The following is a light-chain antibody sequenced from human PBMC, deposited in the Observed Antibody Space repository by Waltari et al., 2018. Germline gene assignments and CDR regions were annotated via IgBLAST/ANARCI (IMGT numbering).Light chain of an antibody. CDR1: SSNIGVNV. V-gene: IGLV1-44*01. J-gene: IGLJ1*01. Sequence: QHVRAQPPSVSGPPGQMVTIFCSGVSSNIGVNVVNWCQHLPGTSPRLLIFTNDQRPSGVPDRFSGSKSGTSASLAISGLQSEDEGHYYCAVWDDNLSGVVFGAGTQVTVL. CDR2: TND. CDR3: AVWDDNLSGVV.